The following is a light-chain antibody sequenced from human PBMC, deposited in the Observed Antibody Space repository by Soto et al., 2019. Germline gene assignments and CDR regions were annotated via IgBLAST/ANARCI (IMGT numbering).Light chain of an antibody. CDR1: QSVSNNY. CDR3: QQYGSPPPYT. Sequence: EVVLTQSPGTLSLSPGERATLSCRASQSVSNNYLAWYQQKPGQGPRLLIFGSSDRATGIPDRFSGSGSGTDFTLTISRLEPEDSAVYYCQQYGSPPPYTFGQGTKLEIK. V-gene: IGKV3-20*01. CDR2: GSS. J-gene: IGKJ2*01.